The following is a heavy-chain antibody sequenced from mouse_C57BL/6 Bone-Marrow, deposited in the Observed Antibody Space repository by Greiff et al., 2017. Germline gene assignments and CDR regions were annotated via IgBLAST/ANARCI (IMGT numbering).Heavy chain of an antibody. J-gene: IGHJ2*01. CDR2: ISAGGSYT. V-gene: IGHV5-4*03. Sequence: EVKLMESGGGLVKPGGSLKLSCAASGFTFSSYAMSWVRQTPEKRLEWVATISAGGSYTYYPDNVKGRFTISRDNAKNNLYLQMSHLKSEDTAMYYCARNGDHDNWGQGTALTVSS. CDR3: ARNGDHDN. CDR1: GFTFSSYA. D-gene: IGHD4-1*01.